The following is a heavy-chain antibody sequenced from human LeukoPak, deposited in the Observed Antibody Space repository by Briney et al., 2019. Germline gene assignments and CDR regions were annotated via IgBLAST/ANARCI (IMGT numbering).Heavy chain of an antibody. Sequence: PGGSLRLSCAASGFIFKTYAMHWVRQAPGKGLEWVTMIWYDGSNKYYGDSVKGRFTISRDNSKNTVYLQMNSLRVEDTSVYYCARDRNTGSSYENLFEYWGQGSLVTVSS. CDR1: GFIFKTYA. J-gene: IGHJ4*02. V-gene: IGHV3-33*01. CDR3: ARDRNTGSSYENLFEY. CDR2: IWYDGSNK. D-gene: IGHD1-26*01.